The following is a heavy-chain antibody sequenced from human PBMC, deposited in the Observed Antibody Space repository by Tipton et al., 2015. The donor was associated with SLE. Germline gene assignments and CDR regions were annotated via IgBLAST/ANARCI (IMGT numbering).Heavy chain of an antibody. CDR1: GGSISSSSYY. D-gene: IGHD7-27*01. CDR3: AGGTGPLDY. Sequence: TLSLTCTVSGGSISSSSYYWGWIRQPPGKGLEWIGNIYYSGSTYYNPSLKSRVTISVDTSKNQFSLKLSSVTAADTAVYYCAGGTGPLDYWGQGTLVTVSS. J-gene: IGHJ4*02. CDR2: IYYSGST. V-gene: IGHV4-39*07.